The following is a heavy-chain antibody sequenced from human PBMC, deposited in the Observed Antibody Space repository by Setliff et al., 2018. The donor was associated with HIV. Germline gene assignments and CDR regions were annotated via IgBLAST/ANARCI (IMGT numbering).Heavy chain of an antibody. J-gene: IGHJ4*02. D-gene: IGHD5-12*01. Sequence: ASVMVSCKASGYTFTSYGITWVRQAPGQGLEWMGWISGYNGNTNYAQKVQGRVTMTTDTSTSTAYMELRSLRSDDTAVYYCARTGQGCSYTGCHVVAMDGIDYWGQGTLVTVSS. CDR2: ISGYNGNT. CDR1: GYTFTSYG. CDR3: ARTGQGCSYTGCHVVAMDGIDY. V-gene: IGHV1-18*01.